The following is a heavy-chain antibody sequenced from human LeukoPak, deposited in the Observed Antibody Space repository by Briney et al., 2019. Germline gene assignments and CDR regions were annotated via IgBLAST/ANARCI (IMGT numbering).Heavy chain of an antibody. Sequence: GGSLRLSCAASGFTFSDYYMSWIRQAPGKGLEWVSYISSSGSTIYYADSVKGRFTISRDNSKNTLYLQMNSLRAEDTAVYYCAKEYGSGSSSNWFDPWGQGTLVTVSS. V-gene: IGHV3-11*01. CDR2: ISSSGSTI. D-gene: IGHD3-10*01. CDR3: AKEYGSGSSSNWFDP. J-gene: IGHJ5*02. CDR1: GFTFSDYY.